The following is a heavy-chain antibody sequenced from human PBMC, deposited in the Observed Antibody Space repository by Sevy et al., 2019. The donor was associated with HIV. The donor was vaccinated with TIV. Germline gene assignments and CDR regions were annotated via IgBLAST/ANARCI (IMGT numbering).Heavy chain of an antibody. CDR3: ARASGGDRLDYYGMDV. V-gene: IGHV4-38-2*01. CDR1: NFSISSGYY. J-gene: IGHJ6*02. Sequence: SETLSLTCVVSNFSISSGYYWGWIRQPPVKGLEWIGNIYHGGSTYYNPSLKSRVTISVDTSKNHFSMRLGSVTAADTAVYYCARASGGDRLDYYGMDVWGQGTTVTVSS. CDR2: IYHGGST. D-gene: IGHD2-21*02.